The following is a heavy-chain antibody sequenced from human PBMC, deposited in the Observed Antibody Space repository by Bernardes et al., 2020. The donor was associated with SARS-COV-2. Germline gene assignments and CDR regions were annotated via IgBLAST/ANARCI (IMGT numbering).Heavy chain of an antibody. CDR3: ARERKAAAGLGWFDP. CDR2: VSPFNGHK. D-gene: IGHD6-13*01. V-gene: IGHV1-18*04. J-gene: IGHJ5*02. CDR1: GYVFITND. Sequence: ASVKVSCKASGYVFITNDITWVRQAPGQGLEWIGWVSPFNGHKIYAQKMKGRVTLSTDASSNTAYMELRGLKSDDSAVYYCARERKAAAGLGWFDPWGQGTLVTVSS.